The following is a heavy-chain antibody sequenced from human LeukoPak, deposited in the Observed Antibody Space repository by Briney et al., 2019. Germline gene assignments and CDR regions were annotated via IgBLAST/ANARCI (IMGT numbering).Heavy chain of an antibody. CDR1: GGSISSYY. D-gene: IGHD3-10*01. Sequence: PSETLSLTCTVSGGSISSYYWSWIRQPPGKGLEWIGYIYYSGSTNYNPPLKSRVTISVDTSKNQFSLKLSSATAADTAVYYCARQGSGRFDYWGQGTLVTVSS. V-gene: IGHV4-59*08. CDR3: ARQGSGRFDY. J-gene: IGHJ4*02. CDR2: IYYSGST.